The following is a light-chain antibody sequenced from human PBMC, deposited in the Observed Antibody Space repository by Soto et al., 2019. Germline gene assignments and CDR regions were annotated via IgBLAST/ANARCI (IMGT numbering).Light chain of an antibody. J-gene: IGKJ5*01. CDR1: QDISNY. V-gene: IGKV1-16*01. Sequence: QLTQSPSSLSASLGDRVTITCRASQDISNYLAWFQQKPGRAPKSLIFAASTLQSGVSSRFSGSGSGTYFALTISGLQPEDFATYYCQQYNSHPIAFGQGTRLE. CDR2: AAS. CDR3: QQYNSHPIA.